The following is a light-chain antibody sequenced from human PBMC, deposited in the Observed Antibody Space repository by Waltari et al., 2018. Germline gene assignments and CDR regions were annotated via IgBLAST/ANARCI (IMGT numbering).Light chain of an antibody. J-gene: IGLJ1*01. V-gene: IGLV1-40*01. CDR1: SSNIEAGYD. CDR2: GNS. CDR3: QSYDGRLSASV. Sequence: QSVLTQPPSVSGAPGQRVPISCTGSSSNIEAGYDVYWYQQLPGTSPKPLIYGNSNRPSGVPDRFSGSKSGTSASLAISGLQAEDEADYYCQSYDGRLSASVFGTGTKVTVL.